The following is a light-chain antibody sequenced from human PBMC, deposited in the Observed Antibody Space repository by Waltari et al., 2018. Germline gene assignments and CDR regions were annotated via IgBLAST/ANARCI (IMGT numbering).Light chain of an antibody. CDR2: GVS. CDR1: SRDVGGYEY. CDR3: SSYTSSNTFV. Sequence: QSALTQPASVSGSPGQSIPISCTGTSRDVGGYEYVSWFQQHPGKAPKVMIYGVSNRPSGVSDRFSASKSGVTASLTISGLQAEDEADYYCSSYTSSNTFVFGTGTKVTVL. J-gene: IGLJ1*01. V-gene: IGLV2-14*01.